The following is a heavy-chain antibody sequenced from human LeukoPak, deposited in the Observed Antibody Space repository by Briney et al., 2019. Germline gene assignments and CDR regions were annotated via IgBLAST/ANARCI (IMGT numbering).Heavy chain of an antibody. D-gene: IGHD5-24*01. CDR2: ISAYNGNT. CDR1: GYTFTSYG. V-gene: IGHV1-18*01. J-gene: IGHJ4*02. Sequence: GASVKVSCKASGYTFTSYGISWVRQAPGQGLEWMGWISAYNGNTNYAQKLQGRVTMTTDTSTSTACKELRSLRSDDTAVYYCARVMATIAYYFDYWGQGTLVTVSS. CDR3: ARVMATIAYYFDY.